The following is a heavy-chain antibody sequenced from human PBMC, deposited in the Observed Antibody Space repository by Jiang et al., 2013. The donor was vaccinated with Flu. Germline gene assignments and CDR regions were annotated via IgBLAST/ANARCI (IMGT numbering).Heavy chain of an antibody. CDR2: INPSGGST. CDR3: ASSGGYCSGGSCYGAFDI. D-gene: IGHD2-15*01. V-gene: IGHV1-46*03. Sequence: RQAPGQGLEWMGIINPSGGSTSYAQKFQGRVTMTRDTSTSTVYMELSSLRSEDTAVYYCASSGGYCSGGSCYGAFDIWGQGTMVTVSS. J-gene: IGHJ3*02.